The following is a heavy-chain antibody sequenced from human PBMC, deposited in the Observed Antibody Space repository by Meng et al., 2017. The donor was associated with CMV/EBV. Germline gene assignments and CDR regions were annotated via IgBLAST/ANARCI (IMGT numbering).Heavy chain of an antibody. CDR3: GRGVDQSDGYWNSLFLDL. Sequence: QGQLVQSGGEVKNSGASGKVSCKGSRYNFYSYGFSWVRQAPGQGLEWLGWISAYNGKTNYAQNMQGRVTLTRDTSTRKAYMELRSLRSDDTAVYFCGRGVDQSDGYWNSLFLDLWGQGTLVTVSS. D-gene: IGHD3-22*01. V-gene: IGHV1-18*01. CDR1: RYNFYSYG. J-gene: IGHJ4*02. CDR2: ISAYNGKT.